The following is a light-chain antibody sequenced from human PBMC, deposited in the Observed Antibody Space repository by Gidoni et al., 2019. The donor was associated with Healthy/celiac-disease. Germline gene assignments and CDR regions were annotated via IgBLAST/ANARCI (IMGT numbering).Light chain of an antibody. CDR3: QVWDSSSDHVV. CDR1: NIGSKS. V-gene: IGLV3-21*02. Sequence: SSVLTQPPSVSVAPGQTARITCGGNNIGSKSVHWYQQKPGQAPVLVVYDVSDRPSGIPERFSGSNSGNTATLTISRVEAGDEADYYCQVWDSSSDHVVFGGGTKLTVL. CDR2: DVS. J-gene: IGLJ2*01.